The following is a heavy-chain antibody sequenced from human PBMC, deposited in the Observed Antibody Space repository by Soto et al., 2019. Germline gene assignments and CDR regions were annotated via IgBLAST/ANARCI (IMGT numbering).Heavy chain of an antibody. CDR2: IYYSGST. V-gene: IGHV4-30-4*01. CDR1: GGSISSGDYY. J-gene: IGHJ3*02. Sequence: SETLSLTCTVSGGSISSGDYYWSWIRQPPGKGLEWIGYIYYSGSTYYNPSLKSRVTISVDTSKNQFSLKLSSVTAADTAVYYCAREYGQLWLGPAFDIWGQGTMVTVSS. CDR3: AREYGQLWLGPAFDI. D-gene: IGHD5-18*01.